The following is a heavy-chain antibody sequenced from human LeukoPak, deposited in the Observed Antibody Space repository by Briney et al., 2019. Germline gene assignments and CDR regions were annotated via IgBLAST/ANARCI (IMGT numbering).Heavy chain of an antibody. Sequence: ASVKVSFKASGYTFNGFYLHWVRLAPGQGLEWMGWINPNSGGTNYAQKFQGRVTMTRDTSISTAYMELSRLRFDDTAVYYCARWMATVTTPDYWGQGTLVTVSS. J-gene: IGHJ4*02. CDR3: ARWMATVTTPDY. CDR2: INPNSGGT. CDR1: GYTFNGFY. V-gene: IGHV1-2*02. D-gene: IGHD4-11*01.